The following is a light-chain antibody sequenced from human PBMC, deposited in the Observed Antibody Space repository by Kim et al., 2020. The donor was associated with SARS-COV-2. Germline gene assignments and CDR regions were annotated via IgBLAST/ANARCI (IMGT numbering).Light chain of an antibody. V-gene: IGLV1-44*01. CDR3: AAWDDSLNGWV. CDR1: SPHIESNT. Sequence: GRRVTISCSGSSPHIESNTVNCYQQLPGTAPKLLIYSNNQRPSGVPDPFSGSKSGTSASLAISGLQSEDEADYYCAAWDDSLNGWVFGGGTQLTVL. CDR2: SNN. J-gene: IGLJ3*02.